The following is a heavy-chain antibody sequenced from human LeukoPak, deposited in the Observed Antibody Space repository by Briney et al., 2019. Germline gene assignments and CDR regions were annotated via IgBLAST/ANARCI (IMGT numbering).Heavy chain of an antibody. V-gene: IGHV3-66*02. CDR3: AKVVYYDILTGPKGNYYYGMDV. D-gene: IGHD3-9*01. Sequence: GGSLRLSCAASGFTVSSNYMSWVRQAPGKGLEWVSVIYSGGSTYYADSVKGRFTISRDNSKNTLYLQMNSLRAEDTAVYYCAKVVYYDILTGPKGNYYYGMDVWGQGTTVTVSS. CDR1: GFTVSSNY. CDR2: IYSGGST. J-gene: IGHJ6*02.